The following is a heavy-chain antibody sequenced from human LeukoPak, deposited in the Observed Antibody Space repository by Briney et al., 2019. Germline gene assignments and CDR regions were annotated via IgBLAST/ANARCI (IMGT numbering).Heavy chain of an antibody. CDR3: ARSGSYYGDWFDP. CDR2: IYHSGST. CDR1: GGSISSSNW. V-gene: IGHV4-4*02. D-gene: IGHD1-26*01. Sequence: SETLSLTCAVSGGSISSSNWWSWVRQPPGKGLEWIGEIYHSGSTNYNPSLKSRVTISVDKSKNQFSLKLSSVTAADTAVYYCARSGSYYGDWFDPWGQGTLVTVSS. J-gene: IGHJ5*02.